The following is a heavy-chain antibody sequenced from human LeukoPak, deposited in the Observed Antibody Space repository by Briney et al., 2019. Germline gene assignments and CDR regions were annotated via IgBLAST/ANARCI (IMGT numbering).Heavy chain of an antibody. CDR2: ISNSGSTI. V-gene: IGHV3-48*03. CDR1: GFIFSSYE. CDR3: ARGGYSNADKFYYYGMDV. J-gene: IGHJ6*02. Sequence: GGSLRLSCAASGFIFSSYEMNWVRQAPGKGLEWVSYISNSGSTIYYADSVKGRFTISRDNAKNSLYLQMNSLRAEDTAVYYCARGGYSNADKFYYYGMDVWGQGTTVTV. D-gene: IGHD4-11*01.